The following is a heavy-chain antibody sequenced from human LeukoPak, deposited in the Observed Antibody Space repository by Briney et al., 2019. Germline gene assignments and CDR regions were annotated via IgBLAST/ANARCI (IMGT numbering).Heavy chain of an antibody. CDR2: IKQDGSEK. Sequence: GGSLRLSCAASGFTFSNYWMNWVRQAPGKGLEWVANIKQDGSEKYYVDSVKGRFTISRDNAKNSLYLQMNSLRAEDTAVYYCARDWDYWGQGTLVTVSS. J-gene: IGHJ4*02. V-gene: IGHV3-7*01. CDR1: GFTFSNYW. CDR3: ARDWDY.